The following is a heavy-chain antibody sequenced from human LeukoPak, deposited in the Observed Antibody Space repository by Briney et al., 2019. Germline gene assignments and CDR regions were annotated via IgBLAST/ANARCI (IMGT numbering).Heavy chain of an antibody. CDR1: GYTFTSYY. J-gene: IGHJ4*02. Sequence: GASVKVSCKASGYTFTSYYMHWVRQAPGQGLEWMGIINPSGDSTSYAQKFQGRVTMTRDTSTSTVYMELSSLRSEDTAVYYCARGASSIVGATSPDYWGQGTLVTVSS. CDR2: INPSGDST. D-gene: IGHD1-26*01. CDR3: ARGASSIVGATSPDY. V-gene: IGHV1-46*01.